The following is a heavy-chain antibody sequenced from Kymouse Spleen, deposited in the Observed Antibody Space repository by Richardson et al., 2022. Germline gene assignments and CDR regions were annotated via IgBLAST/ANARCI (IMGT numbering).Heavy chain of an antibody. V-gene: IGHV4-39*01. D-gene: IGHD5-18,IGHD5-18*01. CDR1: GGSISSSSYY. J-gene: IGHJ4*02. CDR2: IYYSGST. Sequence: QLQLQESGPGLVKPSETLSLTCTVSGGSISSSSYYWGWIRQPPGKGLEWIGSIYYSGSTYYNPSLKSRVTISVDTSKNQFSLKLSSVTAADTAVYYCARQDTAMAHFDYWGQGTLVTVSS. CDR3: ARQDTAMAHFDY.